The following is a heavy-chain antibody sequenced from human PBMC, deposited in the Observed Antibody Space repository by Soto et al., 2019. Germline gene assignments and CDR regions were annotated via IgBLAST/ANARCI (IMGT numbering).Heavy chain of an antibody. Sequence: GGSLRLSCAASGFTFSDYYMSWIRQAPGKGLEWVSYIRSTDNARYYANSVKGPFTISRDNAKNSLYLQMNSLRAEDTAVYYCARGNALYDYWGQGALVTVSS. CDR2: IRSTDNAR. J-gene: IGHJ4*02. V-gene: IGHV3-11*01. CDR1: GFTFSDYY. CDR3: ARGNALYDY. D-gene: IGHD2-2*01.